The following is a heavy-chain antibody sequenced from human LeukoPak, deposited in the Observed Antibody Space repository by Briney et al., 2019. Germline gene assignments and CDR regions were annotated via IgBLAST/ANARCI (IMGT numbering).Heavy chain of an antibody. Sequence: PGGSLRLSCAASGLTVSSNYMSWVRQAPGKGLDWVSVIYSGGSTYYADSVKGRFTISRDNAKNSLYLQMNSLRAEDTAVYYCAREARIVGATYYFDYWGQGTLVTVSS. CDR1: GLTVSSNY. V-gene: IGHV3-53*01. D-gene: IGHD1-26*01. CDR2: IYSGGST. CDR3: AREARIVGATYYFDY. J-gene: IGHJ4*02.